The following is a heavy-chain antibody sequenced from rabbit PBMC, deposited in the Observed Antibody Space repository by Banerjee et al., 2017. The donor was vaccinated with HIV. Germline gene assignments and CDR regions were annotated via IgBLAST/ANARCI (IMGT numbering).Heavy chain of an antibody. CDR3: ARGDISSGWDL. CDR1: GFSFSNKYV. V-gene: IGHV1S45*01. D-gene: IGHD1-1*01. J-gene: IGHJ6*01. CDR2: INTISGDT. Sequence: QEQLVESGGGLVKPGASLTLSCKASGFSFSNKYVMCWVRQAPGKGLEWIACINTISGDTVYATWAKGRFTISKASWTTVTLQMTSLTAADTATYFCARGDISSGWDLWGPGTLVTVS.